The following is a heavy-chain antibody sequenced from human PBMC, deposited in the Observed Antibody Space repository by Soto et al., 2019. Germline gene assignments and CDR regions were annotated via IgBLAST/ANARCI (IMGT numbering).Heavy chain of an antibody. V-gene: IGHV3-30*18. D-gene: IGHD5-18*01. CDR2: ISYDGSNK. Sequence: QVQLVESGGGVVQPGRSLRLSCAASGFTFSSYGMHWVRQAPGKELEWVAVISYDGSNKYYADSVKGRFTISRDNSKNTLYLHMNSLRAEDTAVYYCAKDPDYSYNYFDYWGQGTLVTVSS. CDR1: GFTFSSYG. CDR3: AKDPDYSYNYFDY. J-gene: IGHJ4*02.